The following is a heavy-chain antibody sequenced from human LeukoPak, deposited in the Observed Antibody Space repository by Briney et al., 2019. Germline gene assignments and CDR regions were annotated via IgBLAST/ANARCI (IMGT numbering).Heavy chain of an antibody. Sequence: GGSLRLSCAASGFSFSRYDMHWVRQTTGKGLEWVLGIGYGGDTNYLGSVKGRFTISRENAKNSLYLQMNSLRAGDTAVYYCARGTGHGYNDFGLDYWGQGTLVTVSS. CDR3: ARGTGHGYNDFGLDY. J-gene: IGHJ4*02. D-gene: IGHD5-24*01. V-gene: IGHV3-13*01. CDR2: IGYGGDT. CDR1: GFSFSRYD.